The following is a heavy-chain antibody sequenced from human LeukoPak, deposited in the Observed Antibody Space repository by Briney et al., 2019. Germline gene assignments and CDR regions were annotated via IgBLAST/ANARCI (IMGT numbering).Heavy chain of an antibody. Sequence: GGSLRLSCAASGFTFSSYSMNWVRQAPGKGLEWVSSTSSSSSYIYYADSVKGRFTISRDNAKNSLYLQMNSLRAEDTAVYYCARVYSGYDLRYFDLWGRGTLVTVSS. CDR2: TSSSSSYI. CDR1: GFTFSSYS. D-gene: IGHD5-12*01. CDR3: ARVYSGYDLRYFDL. V-gene: IGHV3-21*01. J-gene: IGHJ2*01.